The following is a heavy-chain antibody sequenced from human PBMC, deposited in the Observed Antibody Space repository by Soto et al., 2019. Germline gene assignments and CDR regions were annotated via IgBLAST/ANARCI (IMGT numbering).Heavy chain of an antibody. CDR3: ARVYYGDYRGDDAFDI. D-gene: IGHD4-17*01. J-gene: IGHJ3*02. CDR2: ISSSSSYI. Sequence: EVQLVESGAGLVKPGGSLRLSCAASGFTFSSYSMNWVRQAPGKGLEWVSSISSSSSYIYYADSVKGRFTISRDNAKNSLYLQMNSLRAEDTAVYYCARVYYGDYRGDDAFDIWGQGTMVTVSS. CDR1: GFTFSSYS. V-gene: IGHV3-21*01.